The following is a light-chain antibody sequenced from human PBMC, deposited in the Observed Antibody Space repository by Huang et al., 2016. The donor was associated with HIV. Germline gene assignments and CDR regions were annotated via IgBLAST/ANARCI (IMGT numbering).Light chain of an antibody. J-gene: IGKJ5*01. V-gene: IGKV1D-12*01. CDR2: AAS. Sequence: DIQMTQSPSSVSASGGDRVTITCRASKGISSWLAWYKQTPGKAPKLLIYAASSLQSGVPARCSGSGSGTYFTLTISSLQPEDFATYYCQQANSFPITFGQGTRLEMK. CDR1: KGISSW. CDR3: QQANSFPIT.